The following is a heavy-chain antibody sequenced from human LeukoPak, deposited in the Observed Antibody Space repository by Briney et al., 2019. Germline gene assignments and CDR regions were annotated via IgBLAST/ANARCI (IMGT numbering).Heavy chain of an antibody. CDR3: ARGTPTTRDFDY. CDR1: RFTVSTNY. J-gene: IGHJ4*02. V-gene: IGHV3-66*01. Sequence: GGSLRLSCAASRFTVSTNYMSWVRQAPGKGLEWVSLIDSGGFTYYADSVKGRFTISRDNAKNSLLLQMNSLRAEDTAVYYCARGTPTTRDFDYWGQGILVTVSS. D-gene: IGHD4-11*01. CDR2: IDSGGFT.